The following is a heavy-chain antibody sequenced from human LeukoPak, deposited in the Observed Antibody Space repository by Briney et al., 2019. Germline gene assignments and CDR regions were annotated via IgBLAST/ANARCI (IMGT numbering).Heavy chain of an antibody. CDR3: ARARGVATIGGY. Sequence: ASVKVSCKASGFTFTGYYMHWVRQAPGQGLEWMGWINPNSGGTNYAQKFQGRVTMTRDTSISTAYMELNRLRSDDTAVYYCARARGVATIGGYWGQGILVTVSS. CDR1: GFTFTGYY. V-gene: IGHV1-2*02. J-gene: IGHJ4*02. D-gene: IGHD5-12*01. CDR2: INPNSGGT.